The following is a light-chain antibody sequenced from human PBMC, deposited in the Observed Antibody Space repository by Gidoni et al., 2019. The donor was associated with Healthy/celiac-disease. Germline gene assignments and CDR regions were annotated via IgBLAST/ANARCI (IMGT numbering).Light chain of an antibody. V-gene: IGKV1-39*01. CDR3: QQSYSTPRT. CDR1: QSSSSY. J-gene: IGKJ4*02. CDR2: AAS. Sequence: SFMSVSVRDRLSITCRARQSSSSYLNWYQQKPGKAPRLLIYAASSMHSGVPYRFSGSGSGTDFTLTISRLQPEDFATYYCQQSYSTPRTFGGGTKVEIK.